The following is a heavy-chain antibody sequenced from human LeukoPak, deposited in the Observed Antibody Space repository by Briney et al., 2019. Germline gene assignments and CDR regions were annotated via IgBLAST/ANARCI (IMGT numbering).Heavy chain of an antibody. J-gene: IGHJ3*02. D-gene: IGHD2-21*01. CDR2: IRSTSSYR. Sequence: GGSLRLSCAASGFTFSDHYMSWIRQAPGKGLEWVSYIRSTSSYRYYADSVRGRFTISRDNAKNSLYLQMNSLRAEDTAVYYCAREGLWVGPDSGKTRHPYWEIWGQGTMVTVSS. CDR1: GFTFSDHY. CDR3: AREGLWVGPDSGKTRHPYWEI. V-gene: IGHV3-11*05.